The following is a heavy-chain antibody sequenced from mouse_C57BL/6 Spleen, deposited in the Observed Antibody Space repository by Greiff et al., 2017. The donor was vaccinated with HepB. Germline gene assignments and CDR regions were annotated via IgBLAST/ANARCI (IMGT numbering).Heavy chain of an antibody. D-gene: IGHD1-1*01. CDR1: GFTFTDYY. V-gene: IGHV1-36*01. CDR2: VYPYNGGT. CDR3: ARGFYWYGSSYGYFDV. Sequence: EVKLQQSGPVLVKPGPSVKISCKASGFTFTDYYMHWVKQSHGKSLEWIGLVYPYNGGTSYNQKFKGKATLTVDTSSSTAYMALNSLTSEDSAVYYCARGFYWYGSSYGYFDVWGTGTTVTVSS. J-gene: IGHJ1*03.